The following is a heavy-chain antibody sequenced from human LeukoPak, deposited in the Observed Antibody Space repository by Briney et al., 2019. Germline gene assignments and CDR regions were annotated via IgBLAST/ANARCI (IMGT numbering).Heavy chain of an antibody. CDR3: ARSSGYSYGRRWFDY. V-gene: IGHV4-61*02. D-gene: IGHD5-18*01. CDR1: GGSISSDNYY. CDR2: IYRSGST. Sequence: SQTLSLTCTVSGGSISSDNYYWSWIRQPAGKGLEWIGRIYRSGSTNYNPSLKSRVTISVDTSKNQFSLKLSFVTAADTAVYHCARSSGYSYGRRWFDYWGQGTLVTVSS. J-gene: IGHJ4*02.